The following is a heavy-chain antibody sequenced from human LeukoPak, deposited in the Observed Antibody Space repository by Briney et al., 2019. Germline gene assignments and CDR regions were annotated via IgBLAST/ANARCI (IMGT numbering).Heavy chain of an antibody. Sequence: GGSLRLSCAASGFTFSSYAMSWVRQAPGKGLEWVSSISPNGGVTYYADSVTGRFAISRDNSRNTLYVQMYSLRAEDTAVYYCVRGAMTSWFAPWGQGTLVTVSS. CDR2: ISPNGGVT. J-gene: IGHJ5*02. CDR1: GFTFSSYA. D-gene: IGHD2-2*01. CDR3: VRGAMTSWFAP. V-gene: IGHV3-23*01.